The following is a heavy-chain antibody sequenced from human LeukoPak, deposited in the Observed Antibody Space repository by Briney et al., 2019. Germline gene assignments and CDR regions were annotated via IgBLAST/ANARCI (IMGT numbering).Heavy chain of an antibody. D-gene: IGHD6-13*01. Sequence: GSLRLSCAASGFTFSSYGMHWVRQAPGKGLEWVVVISYDGSNKYYADSVKGRFTISRDNSRNTLYLQMNSLRAEDTAVYYCAREGVYSSSWTEVNFDYWGQGTLVTVSS. CDR2: ISYDGSNK. V-gene: IGHV3-30*19. CDR3: AREGVYSSSWTEVNFDY. CDR1: GFTFSSYG. J-gene: IGHJ4*02.